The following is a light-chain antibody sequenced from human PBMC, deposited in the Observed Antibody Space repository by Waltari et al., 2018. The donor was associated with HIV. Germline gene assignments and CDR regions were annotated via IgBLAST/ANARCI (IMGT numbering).Light chain of an antibody. CDR1: QSVSSN. J-gene: IGKJ1*01. CDR2: GAS. Sequence: EIVMTQSPTSLSVSPGERATLSCRASQSVSSNLAWYQQKAGQAPRLLIYGASTRPTTIPARFSGSGSGTEFTLTISSLQSEDFAVYFCQQYNNWPRTFGQGTRMEV. V-gene: IGKV3-15*01. CDR3: QQYNNWPRT.